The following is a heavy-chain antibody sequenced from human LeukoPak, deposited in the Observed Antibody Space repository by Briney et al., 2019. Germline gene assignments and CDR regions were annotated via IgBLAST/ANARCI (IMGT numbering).Heavy chain of an antibody. CDR2: INPNSGGT. V-gene: IGHV1-2*02. CDR3: AREVVVPAAIDYYYYYGMDV. Sequence: ASVKVSCKASGYTFTGYYMHWVRQAPGQGLEWMGWINPNSGGTNYAQKFQGRVTMTRDTSISTAYMELNRLRSDDTAVYYCAREVVVPAAIDYYYYYGMDVWGQGTTVTVSS. J-gene: IGHJ6*02. D-gene: IGHD2-2*01. CDR1: GYTFTGYY.